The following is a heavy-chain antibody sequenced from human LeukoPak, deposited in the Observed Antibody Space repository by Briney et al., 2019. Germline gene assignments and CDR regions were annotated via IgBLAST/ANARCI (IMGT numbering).Heavy chain of an antibody. V-gene: IGHV3-30-3*01. CDR2: ISYDGTNK. Sequence: PGRSLILSCAASGFTFSTYAMHWVRQAPGKGLEWVAFISYDGTNKYCADSVKGRFTISRDNSKNTLYLQMNSLRAEDTALYYCAREILTGYAFDIWGQGTMVTVSS. CDR1: GFTFSTYA. J-gene: IGHJ3*02. CDR3: AREILTGYAFDI. D-gene: IGHD7-27*01.